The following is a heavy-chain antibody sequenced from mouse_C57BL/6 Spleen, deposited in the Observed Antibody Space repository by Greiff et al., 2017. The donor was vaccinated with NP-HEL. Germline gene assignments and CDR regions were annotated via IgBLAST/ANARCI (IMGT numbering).Heavy chain of an antibody. CDR1: GFTFSDYG. V-gene: IGHV5-17*01. CDR3: ARIRRGYYAMDY. D-gene: IGHD2-12*01. Sequence: EVKVVESGGGLVKPGGSLKLSCAASGFTFSDYGMHWVRQAPEKGLEWVAYISSGSSTIYYADTVKGRFTISRDNAKNTLFLQMTSLRSEDTAMYYCARIRRGYYAMDYWGQGTSVTVSS. CDR2: ISSGSSTI. J-gene: IGHJ4*01.